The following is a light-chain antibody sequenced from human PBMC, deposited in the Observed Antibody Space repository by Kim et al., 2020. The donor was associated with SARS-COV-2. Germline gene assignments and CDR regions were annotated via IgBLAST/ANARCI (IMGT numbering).Light chain of an antibody. Sequence: QSALTQPASVSGSPGQSITISCSGTSTDVGTFNYVSWYQQHPGKAPKVIIYEVSERPSGVSNRFSGSKSGDTASLTISGLQTEDEAEYYCSSFTTTSTLVFGGGTKVTVL. CDR2: EVS. CDR1: STDVGTFNY. J-gene: IGLJ2*01. CDR3: SSFTTTSTLV. V-gene: IGLV2-14*01.